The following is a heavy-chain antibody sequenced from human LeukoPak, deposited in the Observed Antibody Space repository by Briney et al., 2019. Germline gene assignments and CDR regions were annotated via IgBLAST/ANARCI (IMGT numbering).Heavy chain of an antibody. CDR1: GGSFSGYY. CDR2: INHSGST. J-gene: IGHJ4*02. V-gene: IGHV4-34*01. CDR3: ARGLAVAGTILDY. Sequence: SETLSLTCAVYGGSFSGYYWSWIRQPPGKGLEWIGEINHSGSTKYNPPLESRVTISVDTSKNQFSLKLSSVTAADTAVYYCARGLAVAGTILDYWGQGTLVTVSS. D-gene: IGHD6-19*01.